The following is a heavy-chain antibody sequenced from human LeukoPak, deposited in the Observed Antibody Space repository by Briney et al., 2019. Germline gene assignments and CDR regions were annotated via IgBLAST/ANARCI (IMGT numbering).Heavy chain of an antibody. V-gene: IGHV4-30-4*01. Sequence: PSQTLSLTCSVSGGSISSGEYFWNWIRQPPGKGLEWIGHIYYSGSTYYNPSLKSRLTISVDTSKNQFPLKLSSVTAADTAVYYCARTFGYGYSSYGMDVWGQGTTVTVSS. J-gene: IGHJ6*02. CDR3: ARTFGYGYSSYGMDV. D-gene: IGHD5-18*01. CDR1: GGSISSGEYF. CDR2: IYYSGST.